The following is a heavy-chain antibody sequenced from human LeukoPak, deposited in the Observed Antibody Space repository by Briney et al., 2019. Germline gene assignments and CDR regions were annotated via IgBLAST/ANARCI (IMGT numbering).Heavy chain of an antibody. Sequence: ASVKVSCKTSGYTFTTYGVSWVRQAPGQGLEWMGWVSGYTGNTNYAERFQGRVTMTTDTSTTTVYMELTSLRSDDTAVYYCARGEVSASPYYFDFWGRGTLVTVS. CDR1: GYTFTTYG. CDR3: ARGEVSASPYYFDF. V-gene: IGHV1-18*01. J-gene: IGHJ4*02. D-gene: IGHD2-2*01. CDR2: VSGYTGNT.